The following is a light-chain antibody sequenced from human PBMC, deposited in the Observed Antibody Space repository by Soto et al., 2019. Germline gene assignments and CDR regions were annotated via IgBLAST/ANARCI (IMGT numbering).Light chain of an antibody. J-gene: IGKJ3*01. CDR1: QSISRY. Sequence: DIQMTQAPSSLSASVGDRVTITCRASQSISRYVNWYQQKPRKAPRLLIFAASSLHGGVPSRFSGSGSGADFTLTISSLQPDDFATYYCQHTCNPPFTFGPGTKVDIK. CDR2: AAS. V-gene: IGKV1-39*01. CDR3: QHTCNPPFT.